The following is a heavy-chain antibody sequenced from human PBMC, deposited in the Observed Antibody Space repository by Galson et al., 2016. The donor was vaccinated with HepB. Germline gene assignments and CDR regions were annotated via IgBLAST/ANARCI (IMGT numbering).Heavy chain of an antibody. CDR3: ASLGRSGGTIGAVHI. V-gene: IGHV4-59*12. CDR1: GGSTSRYY. D-gene: IGHD3-16*01. J-gene: IGHJ3*02. Sequence: LTCSVSGGSTSRYYWTWIRQPPGKGLEWIGFIYYTGSTSYNPSLKSRVTMSVDTSTDQFSLNLSSVTAADTAVYYCASLGRSGGTIGAVHIWGQGTMVTVSS. CDR2: IYYTGST.